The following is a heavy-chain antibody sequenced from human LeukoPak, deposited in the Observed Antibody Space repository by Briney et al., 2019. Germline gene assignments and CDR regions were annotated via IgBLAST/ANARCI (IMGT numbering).Heavy chain of an antibody. J-gene: IGHJ4*02. D-gene: IGHD4-11*01. CDR2: ISSSSSYI. Sequence: GGSLRLSCAASGFTFSSYAMSWVRQAPGKGLEWVSSISSSSSYIYYADSVKGRFTISRDNAKNSLYLQMNSLRAEDTAVYYCARARSRNYVPDYWGQGTLVTVSS. V-gene: IGHV3-21*01. CDR1: GFTFSSYA. CDR3: ARARSRNYVPDY.